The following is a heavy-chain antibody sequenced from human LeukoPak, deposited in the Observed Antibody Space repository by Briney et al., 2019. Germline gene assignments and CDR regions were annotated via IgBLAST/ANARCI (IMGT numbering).Heavy chain of an antibody. CDR2: IIPMFGTA. D-gene: IGHD5-12*01. CDR1: GGTFNSFA. CDR3: ARGARVATMDFDY. V-gene: IGHV1-69*13. J-gene: IGHJ4*02. Sequence: ASVKVSCKAPGGTFNSFAISWVRQAPGQGLEWMGGIIPMFGTAKYAQKFQGRVSITADESTTTAFMDLSSLRSEDTAVYYCARGARVATMDFDYWGQGTLVTVSS.